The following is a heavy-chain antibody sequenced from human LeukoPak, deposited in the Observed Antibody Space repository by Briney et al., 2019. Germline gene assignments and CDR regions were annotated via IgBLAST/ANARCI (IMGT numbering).Heavy chain of an antibody. D-gene: IGHD3-22*01. J-gene: IGHJ4*02. CDR1: GDSMSRRY. V-gene: IGHV4-59*11. CDR2: IYYDGTT. CDR3: ARYYYDSSGVDGFDY. Sequence: PSETLSLTCKVSGDSMSRRYWSRIRQPPGKGLEWIGYIYYDGTTNYNPSLKSRVTISVDTSKNQFSLKLSSVTAADTAVYYCARYYYDSSGVDGFDYWGQGTLVTVSS.